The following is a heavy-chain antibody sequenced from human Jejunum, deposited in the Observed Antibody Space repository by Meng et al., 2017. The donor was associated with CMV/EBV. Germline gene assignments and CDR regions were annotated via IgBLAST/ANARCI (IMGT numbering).Heavy chain of an antibody. CDR1: GFSFRNFD. CDR3: DASDY. J-gene: IGHJ4*02. V-gene: IGHV3-23*01. CDR2: IPGSGSRT. Sequence: GSLRLSCAASGFSFRNFDMSWARQAPGKGLEWVATIPGSGSRTHYADSVKGRFTISRDNSKNTLYLQINSLRVEDTAIYYCDASDYWGQGTQVTVSS. D-gene: IGHD6-6*01.